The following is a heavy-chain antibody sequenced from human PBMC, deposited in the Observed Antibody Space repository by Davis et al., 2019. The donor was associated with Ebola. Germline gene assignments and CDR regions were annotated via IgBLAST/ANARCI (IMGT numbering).Heavy chain of an antibody. CDR2: ISYDGSNK. J-gene: IGHJ4*02. CDR3: FSSGWYGGYEG. Sequence: GESLKISCAASGFTFSNYAMHWVRQAPGKGLEWVAVISYDGSNKYYADSVKGRFTISRDNSKNTLYLQMNSLRAEDTAVYYCFSSGWYGGYEGWGQGTLVTVSS. D-gene: IGHD6-19*01. CDR1: GFTFSNYA. V-gene: IGHV3-30*04.